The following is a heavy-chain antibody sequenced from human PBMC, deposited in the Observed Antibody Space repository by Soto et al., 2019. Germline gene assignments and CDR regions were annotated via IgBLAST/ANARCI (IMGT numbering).Heavy chain of an antibody. CDR3: ARGSGIVALPGELEDVNYDY. CDR1: GQSFSGHS. V-gene: IGHV4-34*01. CDR2: INESGST. Sequence: QVQLQQWGAGLVKPSETLSLSCAVYGQSFSGHSWAWIRQPPGKGLEWIGEINESGSTYYKPSLKSRVTISTDTSKNQCSLKLSSVSAADTAAYFCARGSGIVALPGELEDVNYDYWGQGTLVNVSS. J-gene: IGHJ4*02. D-gene: IGHD1-1*01.